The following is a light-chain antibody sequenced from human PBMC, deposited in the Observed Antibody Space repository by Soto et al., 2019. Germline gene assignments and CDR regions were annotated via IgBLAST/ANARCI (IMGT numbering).Light chain of an antibody. Sequence: EIVLTQSPGTLSLSPGERATLSFRASQSVSSYLAWYQQKPGQAPRLLIYGASSRATGIPDRFSGSGSGTDFTLSISRLEPEDFAIYYCQQSFNSPRTFGQGTKVHIK. CDR3: QQSFNSPRT. V-gene: IGKV3-11*01. CDR2: GAS. J-gene: IGKJ1*01. CDR1: QSVSSY.